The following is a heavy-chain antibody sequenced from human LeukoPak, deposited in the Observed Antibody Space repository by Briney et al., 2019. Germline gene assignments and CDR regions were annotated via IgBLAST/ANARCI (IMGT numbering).Heavy chain of an antibody. D-gene: IGHD5-12*01. CDR2: INSDGSST. J-gene: IGHJ6*02. Sequence: GGSLRLSCAASGFTFSRYWMHWVRQAPGKGLVWVSRINSDGSSTGYADSVKGRFTISRDNAKNTLYLQMNSLRAEDTAVYYCARELIVFSGYSGSGGMDVWGQGTTVTVSS. CDR3: ARELIVFSGYSGSGGMDV. CDR1: GFTFSRYW. V-gene: IGHV3-74*01.